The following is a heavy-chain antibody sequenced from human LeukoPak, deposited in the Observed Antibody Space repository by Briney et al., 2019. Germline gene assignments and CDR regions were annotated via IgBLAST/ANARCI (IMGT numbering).Heavy chain of an antibody. CDR3: ARDGVAGPGIYYYFGMNV. J-gene: IGHJ6*02. CDR2: ISGSGGST. D-gene: IGHD6-19*01. Sequence: GGSLRLSCAVSGFTFSSYAVSWVRQAPGKGLECVSIISGSGGSTYYADSVKGRFTISRDNSNNTLSLQVNSLGGEDTAVYYCARDGVAGPGIYYYFGMNVWGQGTTVTVSS. CDR1: GFTFSSYA. V-gene: IGHV3-23*01.